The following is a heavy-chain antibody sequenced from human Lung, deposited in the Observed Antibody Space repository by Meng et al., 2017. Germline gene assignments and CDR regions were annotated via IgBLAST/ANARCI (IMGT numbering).Heavy chain of an antibody. CDR1: GFTFSNDW. CDR2: MKSNVDGGTV. J-gene: IGHJ4*01. CDR3: SGHVDY. Sequence: EGELVEFGGGLGKPGGSLRLPFGASGFTFSNDWMTWVRQAPGKGLEWIGRMKSNVDGGTVDYAAAVKGRFFISRDDSENTFYLQMNSLKTEDTAVYYCSGHVDYWGHGTLVTVSS. V-gene: IGHV3-15*01.